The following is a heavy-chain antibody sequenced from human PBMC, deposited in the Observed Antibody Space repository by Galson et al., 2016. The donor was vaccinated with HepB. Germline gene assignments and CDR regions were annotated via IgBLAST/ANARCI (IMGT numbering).Heavy chain of an antibody. CDR3: ARDPVIVVKVAAIHYYGMDV. D-gene: IGHD2-15*01. Sequence: SVKVSCKASGYTFTSYGISWVRQAPGQGLEWMGWISGYNGNTNYAQKLQDRVTMTRDTSTSTAYMELRSLRSDDTAVYYCARDPVIVVKVAAIHYYGMDVWGQGTTVTVSS. CDR1: GYTFTSYG. J-gene: IGHJ6*02. CDR2: ISGYNGNT. V-gene: IGHV1-18*04.